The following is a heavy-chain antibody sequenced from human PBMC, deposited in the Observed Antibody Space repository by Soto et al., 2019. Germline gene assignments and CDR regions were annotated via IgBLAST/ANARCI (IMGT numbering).Heavy chain of an antibody. CDR1: GFTFSSYA. V-gene: IGHV3-30-3*01. J-gene: IGHJ3*02. CDR3: ARDGEDAFDI. CDR2: ISYDGSNK. Sequence: GGSLRLSCAASGFTFSSYAMHWVRQAPGKGLEWVAVISYDGSNKYYADSVKGRFTISRDNSKNTLYLQMNSLRAEDTAVYYCARDGEDAFDIWGQGTMVTVSS. D-gene: IGHD3-3*01.